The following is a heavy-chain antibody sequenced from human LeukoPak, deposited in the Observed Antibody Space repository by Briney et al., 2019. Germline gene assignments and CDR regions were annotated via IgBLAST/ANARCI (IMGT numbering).Heavy chain of an antibody. CDR1: GGTFSSYA. V-gene: IGHV1-69*13. J-gene: IGHJ5*02. CDR2: IIPIFGTA. CDR3: ARACSSTSCYRLSNWFDP. Sequence: GASVKVSCTASGGTFSSYATSWVRQAPGQGLEWMGGIIPIFGTANYAQKFQGRVTITADESTSTAYMELSSLRSEDTAVYYCARACSSTSCYRLSNWFDPWGQGTLVTVFS. D-gene: IGHD2-2*01.